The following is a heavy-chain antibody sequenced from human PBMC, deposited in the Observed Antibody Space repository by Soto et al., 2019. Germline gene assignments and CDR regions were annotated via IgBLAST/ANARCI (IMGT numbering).Heavy chain of an antibody. D-gene: IGHD6-13*01. J-gene: IGHJ3*02. CDR2: INPSSGST. Sequence: ASVKVSCKASGYTFTSYYMHWVRQAPGQGLEWMGIINPSSGSTSYAQKFQGRVTMTRDTSTSTVYMELSSLRSEDTAVYYCARGDRIAAAGRLRGDAFDIWGQGRRVTVSS. CDR1: GYTFTSYY. V-gene: IGHV1-46*01. CDR3: ARGDRIAAAGRLRGDAFDI.